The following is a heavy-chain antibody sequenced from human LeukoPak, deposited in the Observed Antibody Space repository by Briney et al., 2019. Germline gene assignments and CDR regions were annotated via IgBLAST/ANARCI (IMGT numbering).Heavy chain of an antibody. CDR3: ARDNHTSDWTKFDY. CDR2: IYSSGRT. Sequence: PSQTLSLTCNVSGGSISSGNYYWSWIRQPAGTGLEWIGRIYSSGRTNYNPSLKSRVTISVDTSKNQFSLNLSSVTATDTAVYYCARDNHTSDWTKFDYWGQGTLVTVSS. V-gene: IGHV4-61*02. CDR1: GGSISSGNYY. J-gene: IGHJ4*02. D-gene: IGHD6-19*01.